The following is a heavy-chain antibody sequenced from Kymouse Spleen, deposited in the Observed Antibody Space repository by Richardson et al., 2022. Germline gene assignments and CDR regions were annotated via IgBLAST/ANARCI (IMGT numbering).Heavy chain of an antibody. Sequence: QLQLQESGPGLVKPSETLSLTCTVSGGSISSSSYYWGWIRQPPGKGLEWIGSIYYSGSTYYNPSLKSRVTISVDTSKNQFSLKLSSVTAADTAVYYCARRQWLVPHNWFDPWGQGTLVTVSS. CDR3: ARRQWLVPHNWFDP. J-gene: IGHJ5*02. D-gene: IGHD6-19*01. CDR2: IYYSGST. CDR1: GGSISSSSYY. V-gene: IGHV4-39*01.